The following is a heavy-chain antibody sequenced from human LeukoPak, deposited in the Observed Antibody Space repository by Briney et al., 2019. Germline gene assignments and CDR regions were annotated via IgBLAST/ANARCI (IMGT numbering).Heavy chain of an antibody. CDR2: ISAYKGNI. D-gene: IGHD3-3*01. CDR1: GYTFTSYG. J-gene: IGHJ6*02. Sequence: ASVKVSCKPSGYTFTSYGITWVRQAPGQGRGWMGWISAYKGNINYAQKLQGRVTMTTDTFTSTGYMELTSLRSDDTAVYYCAGDPYDFWSGYFVSYYYGMDVWGQGTTVTVSS. V-gene: IGHV1-18*01. CDR3: AGDPYDFWSGYFVSYYYGMDV.